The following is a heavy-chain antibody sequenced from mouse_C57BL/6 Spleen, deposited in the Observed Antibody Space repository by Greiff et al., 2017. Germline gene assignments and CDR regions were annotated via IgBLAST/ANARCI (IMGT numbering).Heavy chain of an antibody. D-gene: IGHD2-4*01. CDR2: IWGDGST. CDR3: AVHCYDYDGFAY. J-gene: IGHJ3*01. CDR1: GFSLTSYG. Sequence: VKVVESGPGLVAPSQSLSITCTVSGFSLTSYGVSWVRQPPGKGLEWLGVIWGDGSTNYHSALIYRLSISQDNSKSQAFLKLHSLPTDDTVTYCGAVHCYDYDGFAYWGQGTLVTVSA. V-gene: IGHV2-3*01.